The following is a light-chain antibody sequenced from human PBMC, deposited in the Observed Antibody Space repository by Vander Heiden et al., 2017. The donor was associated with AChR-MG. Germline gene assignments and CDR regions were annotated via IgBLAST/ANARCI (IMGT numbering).Light chain of an antibody. Sequence: QSVLTQPPSASGTPVQRVTIPCSGSSSNIGSNTVNWYQQLPGTAPKLIIYSNDQRPSGVPDRFSGSKSGTSASLAISGLQSEDEADYYCAAWDDSLSGLVFGGGTKLTVL. CDR1: SSNIGSNT. V-gene: IGLV1-44*01. CDR3: AAWDDSLSGLV. J-gene: IGLJ2*01. CDR2: SND.